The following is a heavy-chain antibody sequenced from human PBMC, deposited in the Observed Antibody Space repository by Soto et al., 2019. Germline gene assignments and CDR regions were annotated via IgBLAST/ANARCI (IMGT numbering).Heavy chain of an antibody. CDR3: ASLQTLFDY. CDR2: ISSSSSTI. J-gene: IGHJ4*02. V-gene: IGHV3-48*02. Sequence: GGSLRLSCAASGFTFSSYSMNWVRQAPGKGLEWVSYISSSSSTIYYADSVKGRFTISRDNAKNSLYLQTNSLRDEDTAVYYCASLQTLFDYWGQGTLVTVSS. D-gene: IGHD1-1*01. CDR1: GFTFSSYS.